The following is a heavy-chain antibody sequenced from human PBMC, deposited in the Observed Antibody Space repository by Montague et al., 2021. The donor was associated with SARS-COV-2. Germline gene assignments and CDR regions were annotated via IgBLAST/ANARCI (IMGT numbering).Heavy chain of an antibody. V-gene: IGHV1-24*01. J-gene: IGHJ5*02. CDR1: GHTFSELS. D-gene: IGHD3-22*01. CDR3: ATAIRDDYEYEYDSTGFHL. CDR2: FDPEDGER. Sequence: SVTVSCKVSGHTFSELSIHWIRQTPGKGLEWLGGFDPEDGERTYAQNLQGRLTLTEDTSTDTAYVELSGLRSDDTGVYYCATAIRDDYEYEYDSTGFHLWGQGTLVTVSS.